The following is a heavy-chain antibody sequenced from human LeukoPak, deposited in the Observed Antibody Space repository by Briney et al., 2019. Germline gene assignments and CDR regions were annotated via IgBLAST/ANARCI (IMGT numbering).Heavy chain of an antibody. Sequence: GGSLRLSCAPSGFTFSSYAMSWVRQAPGKGPEWVSAISGSGGSTYYADSVKGRFTISRDNSKNTLYLQMNSLRAEDTAVYYCAKLSTLVTIDYRGQGTLVTVSS. CDR2: ISGSGGST. D-gene: IGHD1-26*01. CDR3: AKLSTLVTIDY. CDR1: GFTFSSYA. V-gene: IGHV3-23*01. J-gene: IGHJ4*02.